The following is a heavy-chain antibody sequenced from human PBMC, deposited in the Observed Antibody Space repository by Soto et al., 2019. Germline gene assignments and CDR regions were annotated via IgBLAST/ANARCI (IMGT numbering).Heavy chain of an antibody. CDR2: IHSDGSST. V-gene: IGHV3-74*01. J-gene: IGHJ3*01. CDR3: ARGNRGAFDL. D-gene: IGHD1-1*01. CDR1: GFTFSYYW. Sequence: EVPLVESGGGFVRPGGPLRLSWAASGFTFSYYWMHWVRQAAGKGLVWVSRIHSDGSSTTYADFVKGRFIISRDNARKTVDLQMNSVRVEDTAVYYCARGNRGAFDLWGQGIVVTVSS.